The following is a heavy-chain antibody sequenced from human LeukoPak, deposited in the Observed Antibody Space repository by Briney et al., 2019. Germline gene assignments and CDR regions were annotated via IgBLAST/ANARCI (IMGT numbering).Heavy chain of an antibody. CDR3: TYAYSGYLTGAFDI. CDR1: GFTFSSYG. D-gene: IGHD5-12*01. J-gene: IGHJ3*02. V-gene: IGHV3-30*03. CDR2: ISYDGSNK. Sequence: PGRSLRLSCAASGFTFSSYGMHWVRQAPGKGLEWVAVISYDGSNKYYADSVKGRFTISRYNSKNTLYLQMNSLRAEDTAVYYCTYAYSGYLTGAFDIWGQGTMVTVSS.